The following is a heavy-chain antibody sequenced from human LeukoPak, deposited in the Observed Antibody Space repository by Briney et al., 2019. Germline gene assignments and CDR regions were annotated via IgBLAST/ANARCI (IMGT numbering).Heavy chain of an antibody. J-gene: IGHJ4*02. CDR2: ISPSGGST. CDR3: ARDLTTYAILPQASDY. V-gene: IGHV1-46*01. D-gene: IGHD3-9*01. Sequence: ASVKVSCKAFGYTFTSNYMHWVRQAPGQGPEWMGVISPSGGSTTYAQKFQGRVTLTRDMSTSTDYLELSSLRSEDTAVYYCARDLTTYAILPQASDYWGQGTLVTVSS. CDR1: GYTFTSNY.